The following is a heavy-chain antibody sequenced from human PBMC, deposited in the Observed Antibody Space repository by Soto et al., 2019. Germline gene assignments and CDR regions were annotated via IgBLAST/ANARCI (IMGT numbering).Heavy chain of an antibody. CDR3: AIHYAVVLYHFDY. D-gene: IGHD2-15*01. V-gene: IGHV4-39*01. CDR1: GGSVSSSGNY. Sequence: QLQLQESGPGLVKPSETLSLTCTVSGGSVSSSGNYWGWIRQPPGKGLEWIGSIYYSGSTYYNPSLKSRVPTTLDTSKNQFSLKLSSVTAADTAVYYCAIHYAVVLYHFDYWGRGTLVTVSS. J-gene: IGHJ4*02. CDR2: IYYSGST.